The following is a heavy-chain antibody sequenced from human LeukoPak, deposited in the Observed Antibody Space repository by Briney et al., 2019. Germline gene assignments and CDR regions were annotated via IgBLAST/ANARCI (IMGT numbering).Heavy chain of an antibody. V-gene: IGHV4-4*07. J-gene: IGHJ5*02. CDR3: RREMGITVVGTRWFDP. Sequence: PSDTLSLTCTASGDSFSSYYWSWIRQPAGKGLEWIGRIYTSGSTNYNPSLKSRVTMSVDTSKNQFSLKLRAVTAADRAVYYWRREMGITVVGTRWFDPWGQGTLVTVSS. D-gene: IGHD1-20*01. CDR2: IYTSGST. CDR1: GDSFSSYY.